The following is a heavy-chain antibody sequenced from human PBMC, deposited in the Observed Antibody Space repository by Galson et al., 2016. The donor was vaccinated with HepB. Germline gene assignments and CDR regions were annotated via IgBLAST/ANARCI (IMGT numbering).Heavy chain of an antibody. V-gene: IGHV3-74*01. D-gene: IGHD3-10*01. CDR2: IKTDGSIT. CDR1: GFTFSNYW. CDR3: ARGRRGAISDFFDS. Sequence: SLRLSCAASGFTFSNYWMYWVRQAPGKGLVWVSRIKTDGSITGYADSVKSRFTISRANGKKTMYLQMTSLRAEDTALYYCARGRRGAISDFFDSWGQGTLVTVSS. J-gene: IGHJ4*02.